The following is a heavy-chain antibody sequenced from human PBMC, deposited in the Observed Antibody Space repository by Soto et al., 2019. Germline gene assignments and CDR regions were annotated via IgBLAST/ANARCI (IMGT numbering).Heavy chain of an antibody. J-gene: IGHJ6*02. CDR2: ISSSSSYI. CDR1: GFIFSSYS. Sequence: EVQLVESGGGLVKPGGSLRLSCAASGFIFSSYSMNWVRQAPGKGLEWVSSISSSSSYIYYADSLKGRFTISRDNAKNSLYLQMNSLRAEDTAVYYCARWRGAAGTDSVQYYGMDVWGQGTTVTVSS. CDR3: ARWRGAAGTDSVQYYGMDV. D-gene: IGHD6-13*01. V-gene: IGHV3-21*01.